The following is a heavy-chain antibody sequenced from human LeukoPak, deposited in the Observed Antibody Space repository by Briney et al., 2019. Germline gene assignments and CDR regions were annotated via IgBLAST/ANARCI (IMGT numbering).Heavy chain of an antibody. CDR2: IIPIFGTA. V-gene: IGHV1-69*05. Sequence: ASVKVSCKASGGTFSSYAISWVRQAPGQGLEWMGGIIPIFGTANYAQKFQGRVTITTDESTSTAYMELSSLRSEDTAVYYCARASVYDSAYYYYMDVWGKGTPVTVSS. CDR1: GGTFSSYA. J-gene: IGHJ6*03. D-gene: IGHD2/OR15-2a*01. CDR3: ARASVYDSAYYYYMDV.